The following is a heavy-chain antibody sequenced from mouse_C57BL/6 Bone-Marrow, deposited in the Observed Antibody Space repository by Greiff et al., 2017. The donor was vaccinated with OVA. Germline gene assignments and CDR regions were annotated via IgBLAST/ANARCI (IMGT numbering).Heavy chain of an antibody. Sequence: VQLQQSGPELVKPGASVKISCKASGYTFTDYYMNWVKQSHGKSLEWIGDINPNNGGTSYNQKFKGKATLTVDKSSSTAYMELRSLTSEDSAVDYCAREEGYRGYFDYWGQGTTLTVSS. CDR1: GYTFTDYY. J-gene: IGHJ2*01. V-gene: IGHV1-26*01. D-gene: IGHD2-14*01. CDR2: INPNNGGT. CDR3: AREEGYRGYFDY.